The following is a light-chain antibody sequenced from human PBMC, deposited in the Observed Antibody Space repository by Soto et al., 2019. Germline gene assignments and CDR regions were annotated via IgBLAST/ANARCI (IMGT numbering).Light chain of an antibody. J-gene: IGKJ4*01. V-gene: IGKV3-11*01. CDR1: QSVSNF. Sequence: EIVLTQSPATLSLFPGETATLSCRTSQSVSNFLAWYQQKPGQPPRLLIYDASNRATGIPDRFSGSGSGTDFTLTISSLEPEDFVVYYCQQRSIWVTFGGGTRVQIK. CDR2: DAS. CDR3: QQRSIWVT.